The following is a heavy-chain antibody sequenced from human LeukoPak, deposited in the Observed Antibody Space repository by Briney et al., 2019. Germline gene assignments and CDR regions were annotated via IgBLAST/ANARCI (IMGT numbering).Heavy chain of an antibody. CDR3: ARDPSSGSYPAWDY. J-gene: IGHJ4*02. Sequence: GASVKVSCKASGYTFTSHGISWVRQAPGQGLEWMGRIIPILGIANYAQKFQGRVTITADKSTSTAFMELSSLRSEDTAVYYCARDPSSGSYPAWDYWGQGTLVTVSS. CDR1: GYTFTSHG. CDR2: IIPILGIA. V-gene: IGHV1-69*04. D-gene: IGHD3-10*01.